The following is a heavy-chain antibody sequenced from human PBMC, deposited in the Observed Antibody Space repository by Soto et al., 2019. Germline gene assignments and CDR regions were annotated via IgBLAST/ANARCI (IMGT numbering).Heavy chain of an antibody. V-gene: IGHV1-46*01. J-gene: IGHJ6*02. CDR1: GYTFTSYD. Sequence: ASVKVSCKASGYTFTSYDIHWVRQAPGQGLEWMGRINPNVGSTNYAQKFQGRVTITTDESTSTAYMELSSLRSEDTAVYYCARDGGSNYYYYGMDVWGQGTTVSVSS. CDR2: INPNVGST. D-gene: IGHD3-16*01. CDR3: ARDGGSNYYYYGMDV.